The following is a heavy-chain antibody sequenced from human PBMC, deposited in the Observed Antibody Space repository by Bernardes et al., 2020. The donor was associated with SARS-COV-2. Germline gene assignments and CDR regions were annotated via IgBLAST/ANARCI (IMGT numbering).Heavy chain of an antibody. D-gene: IGHD1-1*01. Sequence: LMLSCAASGFTFRSSWMHWVRQAPGKGLVWVSRINSDGSSTSYADSVKGRFTISRDNAKNTLYLQMNSLRAEDTAVYYCAREPQLLRTDAFDIWGQGTMVTVSS. CDR3: AREPQLLRTDAFDI. V-gene: IGHV3-74*01. CDR2: INSDGSST. J-gene: IGHJ3*02. CDR1: GFTFRSSW.